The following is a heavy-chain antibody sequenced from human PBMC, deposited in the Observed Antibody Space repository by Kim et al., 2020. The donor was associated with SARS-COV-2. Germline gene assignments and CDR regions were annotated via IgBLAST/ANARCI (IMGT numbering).Heavy chain of an antibody. Sequence: AQSVKGRVTMSRDKTKSTLYLQMNRARDEDTGVYYCARDTRTVTKESFDIWGHGTMVTVSS. J-gene: IGHJ3*02. D-gene: IGHD4-17*01. CDR3: ARDTRTVTKESFDI. V-gene: IGHV3-74*01.